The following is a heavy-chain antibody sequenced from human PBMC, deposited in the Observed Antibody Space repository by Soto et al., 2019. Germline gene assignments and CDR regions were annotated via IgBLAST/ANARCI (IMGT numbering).Heavy chain of an antibody. J-gene: IGHJ6*02. Sequence: SVKVSCKASGFTFTSSAVQWVRQARGQRLEWTGWIVVGSGNTNYAQKFQERVAITRDMSTSTAYMELSSLRSEDTAVYYCAAADPEDIVVVPAAAYYYYGMDVWGQGTTVTVSS. CDR2: IVVGSGNT. CDR1: GFTFTSSA. D-gene: IGHD2-2*01. CDR3: AAADPEDIVVVPAAAYYYYGMDV. V-gene: IGHV1-58*01.